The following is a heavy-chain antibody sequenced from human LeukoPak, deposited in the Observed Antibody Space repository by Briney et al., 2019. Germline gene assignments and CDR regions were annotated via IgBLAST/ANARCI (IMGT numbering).Heavy chain of an antibody. V-gene: IGHV4-34*01. CDR3: ARGGAGDPLYY. D-gene: IGHD7-27*01. Sequence: SETLSLTCAVSGGSFSGYYWSWIRQPPGKGLEWIGEINHSGSTNYNPSLKSRVTISVDTSKNQFSLKLSSVTAADTAVYHCARGGAGDPLYYWGEGTLFTVSS. CDR1: GGSFSGYY. J-gene: IGHJ4*02. CDR2: INHSGST.